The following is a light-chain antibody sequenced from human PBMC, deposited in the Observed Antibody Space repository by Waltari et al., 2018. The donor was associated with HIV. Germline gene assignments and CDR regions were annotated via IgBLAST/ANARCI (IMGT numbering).Light chain of an antibody. CDR1: SRDVGGYNY. CDR2: EVS. CDR3: SSYTSSSTLEGV. J-gene: IGLJ3*02. Sequence: QSALTQPASVSGSPGQSITISCTGTSRDVGGYNYVPWYQQHPGKAPKLMIYEVSNRPSGVSNRFSGSKSGNTASLTISGLQAEDEADYYCSSYTSSSTLEGVFGGGTKLTVL. V-gene: IGLV2-14*01.